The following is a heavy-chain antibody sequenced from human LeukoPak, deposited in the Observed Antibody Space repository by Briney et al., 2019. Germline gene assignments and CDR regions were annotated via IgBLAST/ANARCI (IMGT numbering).Heavy chain of an antibody. CDR1: GGSVTNDDYF. V-gene: IGHV4-30-4*01. Sequence: SETLSLTCTVSGGSVTNDDYFWSWTRQPPGEGLEWIGYIYHSAGSYFNPSLKSRVTMSIDTSRNQFSLKLSSVTAADTAVYYCASLKPYYDFWSGYSHGWFDPWGQGTLVTVSS. D-gene: IGHD3-3*01. CDR2: IYHSAGS. J-gene: IGHJ5*02. CDR3: ASLKPYYDFWSGYSHGWFDP.